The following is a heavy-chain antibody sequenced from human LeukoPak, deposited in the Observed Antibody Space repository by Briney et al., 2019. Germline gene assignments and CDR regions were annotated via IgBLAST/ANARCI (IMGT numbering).Heavy chain of an antibody. D-gene: IGHD3-9*01. V-gene: IGHV3-30*18. J-gene: IGHJ1*01. Sequence: PGGALRLSCAASGFTFSSYDMHWVRQAPGKGLEWVAVISYDGSNKYYTDSVKGRFTISRDNSKNTLYLQMNSLRAEDTAVYYCAKDYYDILTGYYSEIDQYFQHWGQGTLVTVSS. CDR2: ISYDGSNK. CDR1: GFTFSSYD. CDR3: AKDYYDILTGYYSEIDQYFQH.